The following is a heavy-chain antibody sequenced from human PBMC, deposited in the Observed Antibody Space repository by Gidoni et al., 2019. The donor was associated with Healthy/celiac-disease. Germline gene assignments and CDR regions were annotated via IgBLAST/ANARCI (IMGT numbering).Heavy chain of an antibody. D-gene: IGHD3-3*01. CDR3: ARDLDDFWSGSEGDYYYYGMDV. J-gene: IGHJ6*02. CDR1: GYTFARYG. CDR2: ISAYNGNT. Sequence: QVQLVQSGAEVQNPGAPVTVSCQASGYTFARYGTSWVRQAPGQGREWMGWISAYNGNTNDAQKLQGRVTMTTDTSTSTAYMELRRLRSDDTAVYYCARDLDDFWSGSEGDYYYYGMDVWGQGTTVTVSS. V-gene: IGHV1-18*04.